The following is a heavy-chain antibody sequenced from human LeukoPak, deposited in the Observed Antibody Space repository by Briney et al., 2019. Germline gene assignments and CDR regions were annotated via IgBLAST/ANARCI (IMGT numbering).Heavy chain of an antibody. CDR3: ARFHLVWFASQDV. D-gene: IGHD3-10*01. CDR2: IKGGGSPI. Sequence: PGGSLRLSCAASGFTFSSYEMTWVRQAPGKGLEWVSYIKGGGSPIYYADSVKGRFTISRDNAKNSLYLQMNSLRAEDTAVYYCARFHLVWFASQDVWGQGTTVIVSS. V-gene: IGHV3-48*03. CDR1: GFTFSSYE. J-gene: IGHJ6*02.